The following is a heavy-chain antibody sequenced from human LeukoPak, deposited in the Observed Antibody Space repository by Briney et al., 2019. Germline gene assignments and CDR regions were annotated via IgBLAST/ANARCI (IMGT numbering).Heavy chain of an antibody. Sequence: ASVKVSCKASGYTFTSHDINWVRQATGQGLEWMGWMNPNSGNTGYAQKFQGRVTMTRNTSISTAYMELSSLRSEDTAVYYCARGFDDFWSGSPFGYWGQGTLVTVSS. CDR2: MNPNSGNT. CDR3: ARGFDDFWSGSPFGY. J-gene: IGHJ4*02. CDR1: GYTFTSHD. D-gene: IGHD3-3*01. V-gene: IGHV1-8*01.